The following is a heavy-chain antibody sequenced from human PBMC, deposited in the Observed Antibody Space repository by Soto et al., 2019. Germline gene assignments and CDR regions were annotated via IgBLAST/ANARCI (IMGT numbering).Heavy chain of an antibody. CDR3: AKDKQQLAVTHWFDP. Sequence: QVQLVESGGGVVQPGSSLRLSCTASGFTFSRYAMNWVRQAPGTGLEWVAVISYDGSKTSYAESAQGRFTVSRDNSKNTVFLQLNSVRTDDTAVYYGAKDKQQLAVTHWFDPWGQGTLVAVSS. V-gene: IGHV3-30*18. D-gene: IGHD6-13*01. J-gene: IGHJ5*02. CDR1: GFTFSRYA. CDR2: ISYDGSKT.